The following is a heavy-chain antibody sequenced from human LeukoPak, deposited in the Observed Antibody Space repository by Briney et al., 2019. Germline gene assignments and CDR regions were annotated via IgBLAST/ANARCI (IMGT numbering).Heavy chain of an antibody. CDR3: ARTHSSGWAFFDY. V-gene: IGHV5-10-1*01. CDR1: GYSFTRYW. CDR2: IDPSDSYT. Sequence: GESLKISCKASGYSFTRYWISWVRQMPGKGLEWMGRIDPSDSYTNYSPSFQGHVTISADKSISTAYLQWRSLKASDTAIYYCARTHSSGWAFFDYWGQGNMVTVSS. D-gene: IGHD6-19*01. J-gene: IGHJ4*02.